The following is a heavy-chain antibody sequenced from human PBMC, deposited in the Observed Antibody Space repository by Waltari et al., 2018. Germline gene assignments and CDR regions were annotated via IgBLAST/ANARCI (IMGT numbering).Heavy chain of an antibody. Sequence: QAQLVQSGAEVKKPGPPVRVPCRVSGYTLTELSRPWVRQAPGKGLEWMGGFDPEDGETIYAQKFQGRVTMTEDTSTDTAYMELSSLRSEDTAVYYCATDLRSSSSNWFDPWGQGTLVTVSS. CDR3: ATDLRSSSSNWFDP. V-gene: IGHV1-24*01. J-gene: IGHJ5*02. CDR2: FDPEDGET. D-gene: IGHD6-13*01. CDR1: GYTLTELS.